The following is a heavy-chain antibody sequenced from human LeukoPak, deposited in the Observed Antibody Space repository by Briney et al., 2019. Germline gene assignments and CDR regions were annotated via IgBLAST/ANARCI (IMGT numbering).Heavy chain of an antibody. J-gene: IGHJ4*02. Sequence: GGSLRLSCAASGITFSRYWMSWVRQAPGKGLEWVANIKQDGSEKNYVDSVKGRFTISRDNAKNSLYLQMNSLRAEDTAVYYCARDSELLTLDYWGQGTLVTVSS. D-gene: IGHD3-10*01. V-gene: IGHV3-7*01. CDR2: IKQDGSEK. CDR3: ARDSELLTLDY. CDR1: GITFSRYW.